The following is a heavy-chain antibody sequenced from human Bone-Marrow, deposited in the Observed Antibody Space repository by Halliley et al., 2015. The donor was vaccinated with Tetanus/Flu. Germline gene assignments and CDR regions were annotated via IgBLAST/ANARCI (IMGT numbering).Heavy chain of an antibody. CDR2: IYYTGKT. CDR1: GGSINSHY. CDR3: ARDGDSSGSDN. V-gene: IGHV4-59*11. J-gene: IGHJ3*02. Sequence: TLSLTCSVSGGSINSHYWSWMRQPPGKGLEWIGYIYYTGKTNYSPSLKSRATISLDTSKNQFSLHLSSVTAADTGVYYCARDGDSSGSDNWGPGTMVIVSS. D-gene: IGHD3-22*01.